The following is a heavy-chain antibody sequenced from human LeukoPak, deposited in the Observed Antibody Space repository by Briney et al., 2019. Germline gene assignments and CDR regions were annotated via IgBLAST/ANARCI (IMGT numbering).Heavy chain of an antibody. Sequence: GGSLRLSCAASGFIFSDYAMSWFRQAPGKGLEWVSTISVSGGSTYYADSVKGRFTISRDNSKNTLYLQMNSLRAEDTAVYYCAKGNYYFDSSGYFHFDYWGQGTLVTVSS. CDR2: ISVSGGST. CDR1: GFIFSDYA. CDR3: AKGNYYFDSSGYFHFDY. D-gene: IGHD3-22*01. V-gene: IGHV3-23*01. J-gene: IGHJ4*02.